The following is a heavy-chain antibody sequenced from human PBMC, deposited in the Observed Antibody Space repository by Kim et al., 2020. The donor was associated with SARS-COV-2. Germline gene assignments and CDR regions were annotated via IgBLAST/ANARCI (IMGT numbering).Heavy chain of an antibody. D-gene: IGHD3-10*01. CDR2: ISGSGGST. CDR1: GFTFSSYA. J-gene: IGHJ4*02. CDR3: AKDGYSMVRGASGDFDY. V-gene: IGHV3-23*01. Sequence: GGSLRLSCAASGFTFSSYAMSWVRQAPGKGLEWVSAISGSGGSTYYADSVKGRFTISRDNSKNTLYLQMNSLIAEDTAVYYCAKDGYSMVRGASGDFDYWGQGTLVTVSS.